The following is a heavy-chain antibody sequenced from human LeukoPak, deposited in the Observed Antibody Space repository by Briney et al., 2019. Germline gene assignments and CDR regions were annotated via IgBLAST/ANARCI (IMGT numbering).Heavy chain of an antibody. J-gene: IGHJ4*02. CDR3: VRDYCSGVTCYSGY. V-gene: IGHV3-7*05. Sequence: GGSLRLSCAASGFTFSSYWMSWVRQAPGKGLEWMANIKQDGSEKYYVDSVRGRFTISRDNAKNSLYLQMNSLRAEDTAVYYCVRDYCSGVTCYSGYWGQGTLVTVSS. CDR2: IKQDGSEK. D-gene: IGHD2-15*01. CDR1: GFTFSSYW.